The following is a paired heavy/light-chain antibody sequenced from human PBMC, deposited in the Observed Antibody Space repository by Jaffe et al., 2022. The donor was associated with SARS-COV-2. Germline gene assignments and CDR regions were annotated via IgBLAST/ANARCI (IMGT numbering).Light chain of an antibody. CDR2: DAS. V-gene: IGKV3-11*01. CDR3: QQRSNWPIT. J-gene: IGKJ5*01. CDR1: QSVSSY. Sequence: EIVLTQSPATLSLSPGERATLSCRASQSVSSYLAWYQQKPGQAPRLLIYDASNRATGIPARFSGSGSGTDFTLTISSLEPEDFAVYYCQQRSNWPITFGQGTRLEIK.
Heavy chain of an antibody. CDR1: GFTFSSYS. CDR3: AGEKHEPPYYYYYMDV. Sequence: EVQLVESGGGLVQPGGSLRLSCAASGFTFSSYSMNWVRQAPGKGLEWVSYLSSSSSTIYYADSVKGRFTISRDNAKNSLYLQMNSLRAEDTAVYYCAGEKHEPPYYYYYMDVWGKGTTVTVSS. V-gene: IGHV3-48*01. CDR2: LSSSSSTI. J-gene: IGHJ6*03.